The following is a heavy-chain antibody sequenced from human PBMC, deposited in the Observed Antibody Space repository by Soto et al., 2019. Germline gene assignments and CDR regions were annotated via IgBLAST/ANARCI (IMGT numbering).Heavy chain of an antibody. CDR2: IYSSGST. J-gene: IGHJ3*02. Sequence: GGSLRLSCAASGFTVSNNYMTWVRQAPGKGLEWVSFIYSSGSTYYADSVKGRFTISRDDSKNTLYLQMNSLKTEDTAVYYCTTDDSTGGAFDIWGQGTMVTVSS. D-gene: IGHD3-22*01. CDR3: TTDDSTGGAFDI. V-gene: IGHV3-53*01. CDR1: GFTVSNNY.